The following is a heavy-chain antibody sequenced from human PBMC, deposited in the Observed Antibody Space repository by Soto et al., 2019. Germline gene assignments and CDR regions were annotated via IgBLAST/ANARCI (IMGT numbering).Heavy chain of an antibody. CDR2: IWYDGSNK. D-gene: IGHD6-13*01. J-gene: IGHJ6*02. CDR1: GFTFSSYG. V-gene: IGHV3-33*01. Sequence: PGGSLRLSCAASGFTFSSYGMHWVRQAPGKGLEWVAVIWYDGSNKYYADSGKGRFTISRDNSKNTLYLQMNRLRAEDTAVYYCAGGGSSSLGVSYYGMDVWGQGTTVTGSS. CDR3: AGGGSSSLGVSYYGMDV.